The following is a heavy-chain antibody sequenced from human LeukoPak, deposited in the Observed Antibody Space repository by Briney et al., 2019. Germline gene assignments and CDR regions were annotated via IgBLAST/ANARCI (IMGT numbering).Heavy chain of an antibody. Sequence: SQTLSLTCAISGDSVSSNSAAWNWIRQSPSRVLEWLGRTYYRSKWYNDYAVSVKSRITINPDTSSNQFSLQLTSVTAEDTAVYYCVRNGDYYLPGAFDIWGQGTKVTVSS. V-gene: IGHV6-1*01. CDR1: GDSVSSNSAA. CDR2: TYYRSKWYN. J-gene: IGHJ3*02. D-gene: IGHD4-17*01. CDR3: VRNGDYYLPGAFDI.